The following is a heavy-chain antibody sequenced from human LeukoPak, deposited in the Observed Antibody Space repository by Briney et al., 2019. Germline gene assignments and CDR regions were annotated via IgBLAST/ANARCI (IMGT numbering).Heavy chain of an antibody. V-gene: IGHV3-7*01. D-gene: IGHD3-10*01. CDR2: IKLDVSET. CDR3: ARKGNAFDF. CDR1: GFTFSSYS. J-gene: IGHJ3*01. Sequence: GGSLRLSCAASGFTFSSYSMNWVRQAPGKGLEWVANIKLDVSETYYVDSVRGRFTISRDNTKNSLYLQMDSLRAEDTAVYYCARKGNAFDFWGQGTMVTVSS.